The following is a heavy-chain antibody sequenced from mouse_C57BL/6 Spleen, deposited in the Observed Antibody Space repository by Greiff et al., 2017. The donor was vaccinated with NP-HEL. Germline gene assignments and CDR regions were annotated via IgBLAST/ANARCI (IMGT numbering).Heavy chain of an antibody. D-gene: IGHD2-3*01. V-gene: IGHV1-52*01. CDR1: GYTFTSYW. CDR2: IDPSDSET. CDR3: ARWDDGYFGFFDY. Sequence: VQLQQPGAELVRPGSSVKLSCKASGYTFTSYWMHWVKQRPIQGLEWIGNIDPSDSETHYNQKFKDKATLTVDKSSSTAYMQLSSLTSEDSAVYYCARWDDGYFGFFDYWGQGTTLTVSS. J-gene: IGHJ2*01.